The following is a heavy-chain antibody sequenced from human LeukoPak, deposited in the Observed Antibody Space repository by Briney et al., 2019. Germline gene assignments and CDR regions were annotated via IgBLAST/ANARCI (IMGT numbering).Heavy chain of an antibody. V-gene: IGHV3-21*01. Sequence: GGSLRLSCAASGFTFSSYSMNWVRQAPGKGLEWVSSISSSSSYIYYADSVKGRFTISRDNAKNSLYLQMNSLRAEDTAVYYCARDMVPSSSWSGYFQHWGQGTLVTVSS. D-gene: IGHD6-13*01. CDR3: ARDMVPSSSWSGYFQH. J-gene: IGHJ1*01. CDR1: GFTFSSYS. CDR2: ISSSSSYI.